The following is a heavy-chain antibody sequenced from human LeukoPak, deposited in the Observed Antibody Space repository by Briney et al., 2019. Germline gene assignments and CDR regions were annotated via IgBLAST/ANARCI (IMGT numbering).Heavy chain of an antibody. J-gene: IGHJ4*02. CDR3: AKDLRTVVVAAFDY. Sequence: PGGSLRLSCAASGFTFSSYAMSWVRQAPGKGLEWVSAISGSGGSTYYADSVKGRFTISGDNSKNTLYLQMNSPRAEDTAVYYCAKDLRTVVVAAFDYWGQGTLVTVSS. CDR2: ISGSGGST. CDR1: GFTFSSYA. V-gene: IGHV3-23*01. D-gene: IGHD2-15*01.